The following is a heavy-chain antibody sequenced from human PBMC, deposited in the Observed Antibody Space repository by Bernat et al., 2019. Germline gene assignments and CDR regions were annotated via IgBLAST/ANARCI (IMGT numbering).Heavy chain of an antibody. CDR2: IYHSGST. J-gene: IGHJ6*02. V-gene: IGHV4-4*02. Sequence: QVQLQESGPGLVKPSGTLSLTCAVSGGSISSSNWWSWVRQPPGKGLEWIGEIYHSGSTNYNPSLKSRVTISVDTSKNQFSLKLSSVTAADTAVYYCARVGMSGYSYGYAFYYYYGMDVWGQGTTVTVSS. D-gene: IGHD5-18*01. CDR1: GGSISSSNW. CDR3: ARVGMSGYSYGYAFYYYYGMDV.